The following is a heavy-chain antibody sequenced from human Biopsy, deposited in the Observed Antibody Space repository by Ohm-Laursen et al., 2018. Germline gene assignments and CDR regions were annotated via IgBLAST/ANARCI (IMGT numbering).Heavy chain of an antibody. CDR1: SYTFTDYN. Sequence: SVKVSCKASSYTFTDYNIHWMRQAPGQGLEWLGYINCKTGATNYAQKFQGTATMTRDTSISTAYLALGSLRSADTAIYYCARDPLNEHKHFGYWGQGSLVTVSS. CDR3: ARDPLNEHKHFGY. CDR2: INCKTGAT. J-gene: IGHJ4*02. V-gene: IGHV1-2*02. D-gene: IGHD1/OR15-1a*01.